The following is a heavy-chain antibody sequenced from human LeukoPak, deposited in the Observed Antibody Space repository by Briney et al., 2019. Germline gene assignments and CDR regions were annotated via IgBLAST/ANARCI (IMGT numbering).Heavy chain of an antibody. CDR3: ARDHCSGGSCYVDPGDYYYMDV. CDR2: INPSGGST. V-gene: IGHV1-46*01. D-gene: IGHD2-15*01. Sequence: GVSVKVSCKASGYTFTSYYMHWVRQAPGQGLEWMGIINPSGGSTSYAQKFQGRVTMTRDTSTSTVYMELSSLRSEDTAVYYCARDHCSGGSCYVDPGDYYYMDVWGKGTTVTVSS. CDR1: GYTFTSYY. J-gene: IGHJ6*03.